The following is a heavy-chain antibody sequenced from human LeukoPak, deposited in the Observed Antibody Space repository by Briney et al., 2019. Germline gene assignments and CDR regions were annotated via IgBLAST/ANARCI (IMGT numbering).Heavy chain of an antibody. CDR2: ISDRGGST. Sequence: GGSLRLSCEASGFTFSSYAMSWVRQAPGKGLEWVSAISDRGGSTFYADSGKGRFTISRDNSTNTLYQQVNSLRAEDKAVYYCAKKGGLSSSWYYFDYWGQGTLVTVSS. D-gene: IGHD6-13*01. V-gene: IGHV3-23*01. CDR3: AKKGGLSSSWYYFDY. J-gene: IGHJ4*02. CDR1: GFTFSSYA.